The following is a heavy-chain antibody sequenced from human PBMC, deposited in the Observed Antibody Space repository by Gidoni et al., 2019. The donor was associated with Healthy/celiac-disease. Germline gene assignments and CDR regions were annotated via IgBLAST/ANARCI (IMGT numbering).Heavy chain of an antibody. V-gene: IGHV4-34*01. CDR3: ARGRYNFDY. CDR2: NNHMGST. Sequence: HVQLQQWGAGLLKPSETLSLSCAVYGGSFSRNYWSWIRQPPGKGLEWIGANNHMGSTVYNPSRKSRVTISVDTSKNQFSLKLRSVTAADTAVYCCARGRYNFDYWGQGTLVTVSS. CDR1: GGSFSRNY. D-gene: IGHD1-20*01. J-gene: IGHJ4*02.